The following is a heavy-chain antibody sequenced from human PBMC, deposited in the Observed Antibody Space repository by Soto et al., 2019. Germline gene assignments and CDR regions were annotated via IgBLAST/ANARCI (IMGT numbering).Heavy chain of an antibody. Sequence: QMQLVQSGAEVKKPGSSVKVSCKASGGTFSSYAISWVRQAPGQGLEWMGGIIPIFGTANYAQKFQGRVTITADESTSTAYMELSSLRSEDTAVYYCARDSTMVRGVIINGPFDYWGQGTLVTVSS. D-gene: IGHD3-10*01. CDR3: ARDSTMVRGVIINGPFDY. CDR1: GGTFSSYA. CDR2: IIPIFGTA. J-gene: IGHJ4*02. V-gene: IGHV1-69*01.